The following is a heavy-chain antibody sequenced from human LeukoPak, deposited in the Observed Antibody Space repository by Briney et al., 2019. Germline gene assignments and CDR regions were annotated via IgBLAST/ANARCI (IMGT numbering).Heavy chain of an antibody. D-gene: IGHD3-9*01. Sequence: GSLRLSCAASGFTFSSYAMHWVRQAPGKGLEWVAVISYDGSNKYYADSVKGRFTISRDNSKNTLYLQMNSLRAEDTAVYYCARVSGLTGYYLTFDYWGQGTLVTVSS. CDR2: ISYDGSNK. J-gene: IGHJ4*02. V-gene: IGHV3-30-3*01. CDR1: GFTFSSYA. CDR3: ARVSGLTGYYLTFDY.